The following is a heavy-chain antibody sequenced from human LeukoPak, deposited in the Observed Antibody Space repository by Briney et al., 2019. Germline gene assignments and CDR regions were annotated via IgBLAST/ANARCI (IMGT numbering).Heavy chain of an antibody. J-gene: IGHJ4*02. D-gene: IGHD1-26*01. CDR3: ARHGGSLGYFDY. Sequence: PSETLSLTCSVSGGSISTYYWSWIRQTPGKGLEWIGYVYDSGTTNYNPSLKGRVTISSDTSKNQFSLNLRSVNAADTAIYYCARHGGSLGYFDYWCQGTLVTVSS. CDR2: VYDSGTT. CDR1: GGSISTYY. V-gene: IGHV4-59*08.